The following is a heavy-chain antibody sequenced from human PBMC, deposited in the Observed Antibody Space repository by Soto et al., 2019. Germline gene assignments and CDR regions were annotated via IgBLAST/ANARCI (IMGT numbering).Heavy chain of an antibody. CDR2: IYYSGST. J-gene: IGHJ5*02. V-gene: IGHV4-59*01. CDR3: ARGLYTMVRGVIRSGYWFDP. Sequence: PSETLSLTCTVSGGSISSYYWSWIRQPPGKGLEWIGCIYYSGSTNYNPSLKSRVTISVDTSKNQFSLKLSSVTAADTAVYYCARGLYTMVRGVIRSGYWFDPWGQGTLVTVSS. CDR1: GGSISSYY. D-gene: IGHD3-10*01.